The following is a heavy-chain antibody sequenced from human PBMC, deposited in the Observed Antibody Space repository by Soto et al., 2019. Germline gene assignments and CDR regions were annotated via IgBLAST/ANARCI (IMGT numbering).Heavy chain of an antibody. V-gene: IGHV5-51*01. J-gene: IGHJ3*01. CDR2: IYPGDSDA. D-gene: IGHD1-26*01. CDR3: ARQSGNYDADAFHF. Sequence: GESLKISCKGSGYMFTTYWIGWVRQMPGKGPEWMGIIYPGDSDARYSPSFQGQVTISVDKSISTAYLQWSSLKASDTAMYYCARQSGNYDADAFHFWGQGTMVTVSS. CDR1: GYMFTTYW.